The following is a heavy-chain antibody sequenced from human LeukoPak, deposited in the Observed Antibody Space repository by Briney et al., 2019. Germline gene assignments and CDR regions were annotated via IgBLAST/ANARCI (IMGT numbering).Heavy chain of an antibody. CDR1: GGSVSSGSYY. V-gene: IGHV4-61*01. D-gene: IGHD2-15*01. CDR2: IYYSGST. CDR3: ARAARYCSGGSCYWRSWFDP. J-gene: IGHJ5*02. Sequence: SETLSLTCTVSGGSVSSGSYYWSWIRQPPGKGLEWIGYIYYSGSTNYNPSLKSRVTISVDMSKNQFSLKLSSVTAADTAVYYCARAARYCSGGSCYWRSWFDPWGQGTLVTVSS.